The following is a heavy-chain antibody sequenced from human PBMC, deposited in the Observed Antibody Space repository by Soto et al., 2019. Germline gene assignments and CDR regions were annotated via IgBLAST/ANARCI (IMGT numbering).Heavy chain of an antibody. CDR1: GCTFSSYA. D-gene: IGHD6-6*01. J-gene: IGHJ6*02. Sequence: QVQLVQSGAEVKKPGSSVKVSCKASGCTFSSYAISWVRQAPGQGLEWLGGIIPIFGTANYAQKFQGRVTITADESTSTAYMELSSLISEDRAVYYCAGRQAARPDFTANYYYYCGMDVWGQGTTVTVSS. CDR3: AGRQAARPDFTANYYYYCGMDV. V-gene: IGHV1-69*01. CDR2: IIPIFGTA.